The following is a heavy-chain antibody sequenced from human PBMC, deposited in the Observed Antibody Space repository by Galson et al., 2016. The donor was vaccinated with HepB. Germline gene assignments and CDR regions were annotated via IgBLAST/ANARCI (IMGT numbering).Heavy chain of an antibody. D-gene: IGHD2-2*01. V-gene: IGHV3-48*02. CDR2: ISGSSSTI. CDR1: GFTFSSYS. J-gene: IGHJ4*02. Sequence: SLRLSCAASGFTFSSYSMNWVRQAPGKGLEWLSYISGSSSTIYYADSVKGRFTISRDNAKNSLYLQMNSLRDEDTAVYYRARDQVGCSSANCFFDYWGQGTVVTVSS. CDR3: ARDQVGCSSANCFFDY.